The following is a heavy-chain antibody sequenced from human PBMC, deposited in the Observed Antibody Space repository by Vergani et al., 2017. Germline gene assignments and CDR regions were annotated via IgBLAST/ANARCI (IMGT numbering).Heavy chain of an antibody. J-gene: IGHJ4*02. Sequence: EVQLVESGGGLVKPGGSLRLSCAASGFTFSSYSMNWVRQAPGKGLEWVSSISSRSSYIYYADSVKGRFTISRDKAKNSLYLQMNSLRAEDTAVYYCARDLFYYDSSGYYSGFFDYWGQGTLVTVSS. V-gene: IGHV3-21*01. CDR2: ISSRSSYI. D-gene: IGHD3-22*01. CDR1: GFTFSSYS. CDR3: ARDLFYYDSSGYYSGFFDY.